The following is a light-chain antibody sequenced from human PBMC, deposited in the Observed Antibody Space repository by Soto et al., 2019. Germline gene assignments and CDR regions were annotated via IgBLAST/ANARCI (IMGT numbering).Light chain of an antibody. Sequence: QPVLTQPASVSGSPGQSITISCTGTSSDIGGYNFVSWYQHHPGKAPKLIIYVVSNRPSGVSNRFSGSKSGNTASLTISGLQAEDEADYYCSSYTRSSTLVFGGGTKLTVL. CDR1: SSDIGGYNF. J-gene: IGLJ3*02. V-gene: IGLV2-14*01. CDR2: VVS. CDR3: SSYTRSSTLV.